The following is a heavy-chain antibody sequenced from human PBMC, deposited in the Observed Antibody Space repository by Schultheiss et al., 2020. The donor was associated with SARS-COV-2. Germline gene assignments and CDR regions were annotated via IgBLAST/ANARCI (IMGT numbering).Heavy chain of an antibody. Sequence: ASVKVSCKASGYTFTSYAMHWVRQAPGQRLEWMGWINAGNGNTKYAQKLQGRVTMTTDTSTSTAYMELSRLRSDDTAVYYCARDRDSWYFDLWGRGTLVTVSS. V-gene: IGHV1-3*01. J-gene: IGHJ2*01. CDR2: INAGNGNT. CDR3: ARDRDSWYFDL. CDR1: GYTFTSYA.